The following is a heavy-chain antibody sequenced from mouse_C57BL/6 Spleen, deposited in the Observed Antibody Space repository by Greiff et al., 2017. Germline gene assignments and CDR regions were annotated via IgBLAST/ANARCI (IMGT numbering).Heavy chain of an antibody. D-gene: IGHD5-5*01. Sequence: EVQLQQSGPELVKPGASVKISCKASGYTFTDYYMNWVKQSHGKSLEWIGDINPNNGGTSYNQKFKGKATLTVDKSSSTAYMELRSLTSEDSAVYYCARDLPTGAYWGQGTLVTVSA. CDR1: GYTFTDYY. J-gene: IGHJ3*01. V-gene: IGHV1-26*01. CDR3: ARDLPTGAY. CDR2: INPNNGGT.